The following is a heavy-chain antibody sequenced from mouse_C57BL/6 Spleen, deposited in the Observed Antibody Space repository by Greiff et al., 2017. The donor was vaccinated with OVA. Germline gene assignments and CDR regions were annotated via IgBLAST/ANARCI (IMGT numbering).Heavy chain of an antibody. D-gene: IGHD1-1*02. CDR2: INPDSSTI. CDR1: GIDFSRYW. J-gene: IGHJ4*01. V-gene: IGHV4-1*01. CDR3: AVLLWHYAMDY. Sequence: EVKLLESGGGLVQPGGSLKLSCAASGIDFSRYWMSWVRRAPGKGLEWIGEINPDSSTINYAPSLKDKFIISRDNAKNTLYLQMSKVRSEDTALYYCAVLLWHYAMDYWGQGTSVTVSS.